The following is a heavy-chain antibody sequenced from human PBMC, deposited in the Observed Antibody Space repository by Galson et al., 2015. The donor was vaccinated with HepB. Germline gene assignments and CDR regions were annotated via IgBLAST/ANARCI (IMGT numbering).Heavy chain of an antibody. CDR1: GFTFSSYG. D-gene: IGHD3-22*01. CDR3: AKSKAYDSSGFFDY. V-gene: IGHV3-30*18. CDR2: ISYDGSNK. Sequence: SLRLSCAASGFTFSSYGMHWVRQAPGKGLEWVAVISYDGSNKYYADSVKGRFTISRDNSKNTLYLQMNSLRAEDTAVYYCAKSKAYDSSGFFDYWGQGTLVPVSS. J-gene: IGHJ4*02.